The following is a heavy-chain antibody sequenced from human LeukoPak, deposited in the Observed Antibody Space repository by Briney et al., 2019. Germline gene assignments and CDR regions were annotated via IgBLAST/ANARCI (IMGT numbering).Heavy chain of an antibody. V-gene: IGHV1-2*06. J-gene: IGHJ4*02. CDR1: GYTFTGYY. CDR3: ARIYSGSSARHFDY. CDR2: INPNSGGT. D-gene: IGHD1-26*01. Sequence: ASVKVSCKASGYTFTGYYMHWVRQAPGQGLEWMGRINPNSGGTNYAQKFQGRVTMTRDTSISTAYMELSRLKSDDTAVYYCARIYSGSSARHFDYWGQGTLVTVSS.